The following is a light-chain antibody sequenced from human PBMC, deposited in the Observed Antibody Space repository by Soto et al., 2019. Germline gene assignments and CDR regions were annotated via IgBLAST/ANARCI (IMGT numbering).Light chain of an antibody. J-gene: IGLJ3*02. CDR1: TSDVGSYKY. Sequence: QAALTQPRSVSGSPGQSVTISCTGTTSDVGSYKYVSWYQHHPGKAPKLMIFDVNKRPSWVPDRFSGSNSGNAASLTISGLQPEDEADYFCCSFVDSDTVLFGGGTKLTVL. CDR2: DVN. CDR3: CSFVDSDTVL. V-gene: IGLV2-11*01.